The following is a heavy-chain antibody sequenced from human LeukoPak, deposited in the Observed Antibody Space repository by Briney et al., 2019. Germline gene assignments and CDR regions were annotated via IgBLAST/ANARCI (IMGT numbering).Heavy chain of an antibody. J-gene: IGHJ4*02. V-gene: IGHV3-11*01. CDR1: GFTFSDYY. Sequence: GGSVRLSCAASGFTFSDYYMSWIRQAPGKGLEWVSYISSTGSAIYYADSVKGRFTISRDNSKNSLYLQMNSLRAEDTALYYCTKVKWAVDCTTTSCPYFDYWGQGTLVTVSS. CDR2: ISSTGSAI. D-gene: IGHD2-2*01. CDR3: TKVKWAVDCTTTSCPYFDY.